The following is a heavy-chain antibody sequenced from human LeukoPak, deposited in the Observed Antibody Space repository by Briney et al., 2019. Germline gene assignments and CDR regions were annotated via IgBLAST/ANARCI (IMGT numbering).Heavy chain of an antibody. V-gene: IGHV4-38-2*02. D-gene: IGHD7-27*01. J-gene: IGHJ4*02. Sequence: SETLSLTCSVSGYSISSGYYWGWIRQPPGKGLEWIGNIYHSGSTYYNPSLKSRVTISADTSKNQFSLKLSSVTAADTAVYYCATLLTGGVDHWGQGTLVTVSS. CDR3: ATLLTGGVDH. CDR1: GYSISSGYY. CDR2: IYHSGST.